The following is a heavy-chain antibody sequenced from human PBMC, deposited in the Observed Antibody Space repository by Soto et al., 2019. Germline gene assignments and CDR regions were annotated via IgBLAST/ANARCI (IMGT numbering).Heavy chain of an antibody. V-gene: IGHV4-34*01. D-gene: IGHD2-2*01. CDR3: ASLSGGIVVVPAATSSAFDI. CDR1: GGSLSGYY. CDR2: INHSGST. Sequence: SSXTLSLTCAVYGGSLSGYYWSWIRQPPGNGLEWIGEINHSGSTNYNPSLKSRVTISVDTSKNQFSLKLSSVTAADTAVYYCASLSGGIVVVPAATSSAFDIWGQGTMVTVSS. J-gene: IGHJ3*02.